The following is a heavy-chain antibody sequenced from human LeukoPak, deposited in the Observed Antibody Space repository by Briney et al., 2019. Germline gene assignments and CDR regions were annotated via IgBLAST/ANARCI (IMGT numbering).Heavy chain of an antibody. CDR1: GFTVSSNY. Sequence: GGSLRLSCAASGFTVSSNYMSWVRQAPGKGLEWVSVIYSGGSTYYADSVKGRFTISRDKSKNTLYLQMNSLRAEDTAVYYCARNDYFGSGSYYNPPGYWGQGTLVTVSS. D-gene: IGHD3-10*01. V-gene: IGHV3-66*01. CDR3: ARNDYFGSGSYYNPPGY. CDR2: IYSGGST. J-gene: IGHJ4*02.